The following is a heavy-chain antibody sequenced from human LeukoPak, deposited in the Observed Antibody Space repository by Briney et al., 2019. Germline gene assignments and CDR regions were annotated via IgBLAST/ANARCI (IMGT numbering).Heavy chain of an antibody. CDR1: GGSFSGYY. J-gene: IGHJ5*02. D-gene: IGHD3-22*01. CDR2: INHSGST. CDR3: ASSQRSHYYDT. Sequence: SETLSLTWAVYGGSFSGYYWSWIRQPPGKGLEWIGEINHSGSTNYNPSLKSRVTISVDTSKNQFSLKLSSVTAADTAVYYCASSQRSHYYDTWGQGTLVTVSS. V-gene: IGHV4-34*01.